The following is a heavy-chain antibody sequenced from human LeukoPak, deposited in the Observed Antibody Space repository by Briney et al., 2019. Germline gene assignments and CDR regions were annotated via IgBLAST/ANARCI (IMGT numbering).Heavy chain of an antibody. Sequence: SETLSLTCTVSGGSISSSNYYWGWIRQPPGKGLEWIGYIYYSGSTYYNPSLKSRITISVDTSKNQFSLKLSSVTAADTAVYYCARLRALPLIAAAGSHYYYYYGMDVWGQGTTVTVSS. CDR3: ARLRALPLIAAAGSHYYYYYGMDV. V-gene: IGHV4-39*01. CDR2: IYYSGST. D-gene: IGHD6-13*01. J-gene: IGHJ6*02. CDR1: GGSISSSNYY.